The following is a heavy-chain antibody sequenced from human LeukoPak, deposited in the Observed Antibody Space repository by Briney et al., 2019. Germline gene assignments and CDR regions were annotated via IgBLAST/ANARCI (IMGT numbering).Heavy chain of an antibody. CDR2: INAGNGNT. V-gene: IGHV1-3*03. D-gene: IGHD3-3*01. J-gene: IGHJ6*03. CDR3: ARARYETRIWPKSRYDYYHYMDV. Sequence: ASVKVSCKASGYTFTCYVIHWVRQAPGQRLEWMGWINAGNGNTKYSQEFQDRVTITRDTSASTAYMELSSLRSEDMAVYYCARARYETRIWPKSRYDYYHYMDVWGKGTTVTVSS. CDR1: GYTFTCYV.